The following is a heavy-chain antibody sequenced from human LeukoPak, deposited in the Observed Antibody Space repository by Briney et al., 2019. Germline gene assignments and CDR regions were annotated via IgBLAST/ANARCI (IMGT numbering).Heavy chain of an antibody. CDR3: PRSFYSSQEHDVFAM. CDR2: IWYDGSDK. Sequence: PGRSLRHSCAASWFTLRNYGMHSGRQAPGKGLEWVAVIWYDGSDKYYADSVKGRFTISRDNSKNTLYVQMNSLRVEDTAVYHCPRSFYSSQEHDVFAMSGQGTMVTVSS. J-gene: IGHJ3*02. CDR1: WFTLRNYG. D-gene: IGHD1/OR15-1a*01. V-gene: IGHV3-33*01.